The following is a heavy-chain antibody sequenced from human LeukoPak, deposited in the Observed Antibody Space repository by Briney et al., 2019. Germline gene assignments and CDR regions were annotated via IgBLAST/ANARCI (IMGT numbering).Heavy chain of an antibody. CDR2: ISGGGGST. V-gene: IGHV3-23*01. J-gene: IGHJ4*02. CDR1: GFTFSSYA. Sequence: GGSLRLSCAASGFTFSSYAMTWVRQAPGKGLEWVSTISGGGGSTYYADSVKGRFTISRDNSKNTLYLQMNSLRAEDTAVYYCAKDQGCSSTSCYKHSFDYWGQGTLVTVSS. D-gene: IGHD2-2*02. CDR3: AKDQGCSSTSCYKHSFDY.